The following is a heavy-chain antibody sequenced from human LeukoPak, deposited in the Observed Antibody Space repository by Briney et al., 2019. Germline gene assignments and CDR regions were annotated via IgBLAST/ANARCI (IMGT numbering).Heavy chain of an antibody. Sequence: RASVKVSCKASGYTFTDYYMHWVRQAPGQGLEWMGWINPDTGGTNYAQNFQGSITMTRDTSISTAYMELNRLRSDDTAVYYCARGPRYYYDRSGYHFWGQGTLVTVSS. CDR2: INPDTGGT. V-gene: IGHV1-2*02. CDR3: ARGPRYYYDRSGYHF. CDR1: GYTFTDYY. J-gene: IGHJ4*02. D-gene: IGHD3-22*01.